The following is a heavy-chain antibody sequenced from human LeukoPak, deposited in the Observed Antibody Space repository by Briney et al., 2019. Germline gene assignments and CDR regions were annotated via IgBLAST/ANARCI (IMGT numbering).Heavy chain of an antibody. D-gene: IGHD6-19*01. CDR3: ARAVAVAGTFKFDF. CDR2: VFYTGST. Sequence: SETLSLTCTVSGGSISGNYWTWIRHPPGKGLDYIGHVFYTGSTNYSPSLKSRVTISIDTSKSHFSLKLTSVTAADTAVYYCARAVAVAGTFKFDFWGQGTLVTFSS. CDR1: GGSISGNY. V-gene: IGHV4-59*01. J-gene: IGHJ4*02.